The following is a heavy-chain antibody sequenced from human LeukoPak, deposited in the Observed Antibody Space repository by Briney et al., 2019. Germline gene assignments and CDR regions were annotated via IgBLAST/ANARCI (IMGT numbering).Heavy chain of an antibody. CDR2: IYSGGNT. V-gene: IGHV3-53*05. CDR3: AREPGPGYFDY. J-gene: IGHJ4*02. D-gene: IGHD1-14*01. Sequence: GGSLRLSCAASGFTVSSNYMSWVRQAPGKGLEWVSVIYSGGNTYYADSVKGRFTISRDNSRNTLYLQMNSLRAEDTAVYYCAREPGPGYFDYWGQGTLVTVSS. CDR1: GFTVSSNY.